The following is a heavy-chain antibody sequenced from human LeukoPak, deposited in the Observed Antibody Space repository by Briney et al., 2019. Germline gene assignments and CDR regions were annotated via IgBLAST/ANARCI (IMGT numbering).Heavy chain of an antibody. CDR3: ARHAGGGNTALDY. CDR2: SYYGVST. D-gene: IGHD5-18*01. V-gene: IGHV4-59*08. CDR1: GASISTYY. Sequence: PSETLSLTCTGSGASISTYYWSWIRQPPGKGLEWIGYSYYGVSTNYNPSLKSRVTISMDTSKNQFSLNLNSVTAADTAMYYCARHAGGGNTALDYWGQGTLVTVSS. J-gene: IGHJ4*02.